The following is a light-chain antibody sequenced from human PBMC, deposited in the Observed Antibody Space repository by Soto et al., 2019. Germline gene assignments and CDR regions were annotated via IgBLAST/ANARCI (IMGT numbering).Light chain of an antibody. J-gene: IGLJ1*01. CDR2: EVG. Sequence: QSVLTQPPSVSGSPVQSVTISCTGTSSDVGSYNRVSWYQQPPGTAPKLMIYEVGNRPSGVPDRFSGSKSGNTASLTISGLQAEDEADYYCSSYTSSSTYVFGTGTKVTVL. CDR3: SSYTSSSTYV. V-gene: IGLV2-18*02. CDR1: SSDVGSYNR.